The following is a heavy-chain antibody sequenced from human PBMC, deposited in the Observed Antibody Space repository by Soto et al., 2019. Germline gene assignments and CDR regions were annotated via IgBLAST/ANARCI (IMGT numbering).Heavy chain of an antibody. J-gene: IGHJ6*02. D-gene: IGHD5-18*01. Sequence: VGSLRLSCAASGFTFSSYAMHWVRQAPGKGLEWVAVISYDGSNKYYADSVKGRFTISRDNSKNTLYLQMNSLRAEDTAVYYCARSPRDVDTAMAPILIHYYYYYGMDVWGPGTTVTVSS. CDR3: ARSPRDVDTAMAPILIHYYYYYGMDV. CDR2: ISYDGSNK. CDR1: GFTFSSYA. V-gene: IGHV3-30-3*01.